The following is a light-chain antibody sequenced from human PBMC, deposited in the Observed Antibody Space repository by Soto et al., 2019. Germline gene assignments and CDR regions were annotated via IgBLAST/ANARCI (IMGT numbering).Light chain of an antibody. J-gene: IGKJ1*01. Sequence: EVVLTQSPGTLSLSPGERATLSCRASESVSSSFLTWYQQKPGQAPRLLIYRTSNRVTGIPDRFSGSGSGTDFTLTISRLEPEDFAVYYCHQYGSSPSTFGQGTKVDIK. CDR2: RTS. V-gene: IGKV3-20*01. CDR3: HQYGSSPST. CDR1: ESVSSSF.